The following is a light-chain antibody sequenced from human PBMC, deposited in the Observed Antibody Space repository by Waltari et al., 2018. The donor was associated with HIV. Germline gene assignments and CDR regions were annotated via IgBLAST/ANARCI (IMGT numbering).Light chain of an antibody. Sequence: DIQMTQSPASVSEHVGDGFIITCRESQNIDTSLNWYQHISGTAPRLLVSGATVLQSGVPSRFSGSGSGTLFTLRIASLEPEDSAVYYCQQSYSTPSFGQGTRLEI. V-gene: IGKV1-39*01. CDR3: QQSYSTPS. CDR2: GAT. CDR1: QNIDTS. J-gene: IGKJ2*01.